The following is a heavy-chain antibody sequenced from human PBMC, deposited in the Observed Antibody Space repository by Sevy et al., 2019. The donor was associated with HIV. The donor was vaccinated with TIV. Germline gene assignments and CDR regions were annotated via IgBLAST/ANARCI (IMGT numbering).Heavy chain of an antibody. CDR3: ARGMILEGSWCGMDV. CDR1: GFTVSSNY. J-gene: IGHJ6*02. D-gene: IGHD3-3*01. V-gene: IGHV3-53*01. Sequence: GGSLRLSCAVSGFTVSSNYMTWVRQAPGKGLEWVSVIFSGGSTYYAGTVKGRFTNSRVNSRNTLSLQMNSLRAEDTAVYYCARGMILEGSWCGMDVWGQGTTVTVSS. CDR2: IFSGGST.